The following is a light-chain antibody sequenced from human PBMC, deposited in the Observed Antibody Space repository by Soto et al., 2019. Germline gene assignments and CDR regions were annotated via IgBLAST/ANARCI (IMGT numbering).Light chain of an antibody. Sequence: QSVLTQPPSASGSPGQSVTISCTGTSSDVGSYNYVSWYQQHPDKAPKLMIYEVNKRPSGVLDRFSGSKSGNTASLTVSGLQAEDEADDYCTSYAGYNNPVVFGGGTKLTVL. J-gene: IGLJ2*01. CDR1: SSDVGSYNY. V-gene: IGLV2-8*01. CDR2: EVN. CDR3: TSYAGYNNPVV.